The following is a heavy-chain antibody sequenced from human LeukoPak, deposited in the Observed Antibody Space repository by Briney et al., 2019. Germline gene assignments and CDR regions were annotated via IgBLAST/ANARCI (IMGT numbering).Heavy chain of an antibody. V-gene: IGHV3-7*03. CDR1: GFTFSSYA. CDR3: ASGLELDY. J-gene: IGHJ4*02. Sequence: GGSLRLSCAASGFTFSSYAMRWVRQAPGKGLEWVANIKQDGSEKNYVDSVKGRFTISRDNAKNSLYLQMNSLRAEDTAVYYCASGLELDYWGQGTLVTVSS. CDR2: IKQDGSEK.